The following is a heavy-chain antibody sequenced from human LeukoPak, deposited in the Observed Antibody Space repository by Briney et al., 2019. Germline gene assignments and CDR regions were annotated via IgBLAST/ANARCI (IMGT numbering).Heavy chain of an antibody. V-gene: IGHV3-7*03. CDR1: GFTFSSYA. CDR3: ASGLELDY. J-gene: IGHJ4*02. Sequence: GGSLRLSCAASGFTFSSYAMRWVRQAPGKGLEWVANIKQDGSEKNYVDSVKGRFTISRDNAKNSLYLQMNSLRAEDTAVYYCASGLELDYWGQGTLVTVSS. CDR2: IKQDGSEK.